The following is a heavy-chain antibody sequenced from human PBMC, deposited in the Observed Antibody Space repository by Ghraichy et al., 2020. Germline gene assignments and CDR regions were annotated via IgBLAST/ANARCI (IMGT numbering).Heavy chain of an antibody. V-gene: IGHV6-1*01. CDR1: GDSVSSNSAA. CDR2: TYYRSKWYN. CDR3: ARARYCSGGSCYLHYYGRDV. D-gene: IGHD2-15*01. J-gene: IGHJ6*02. Sequence: SQTLSLTCAISGDSVSSNSAAWNWIRQSPSRGLEWLGRTYYRSKWYNDYAVSVKSRITINPDTSKNQFSLQLNSVTPEDTAVYYCARARYCSGGSCYLHYYGRDVWGQGTTVTVSS.